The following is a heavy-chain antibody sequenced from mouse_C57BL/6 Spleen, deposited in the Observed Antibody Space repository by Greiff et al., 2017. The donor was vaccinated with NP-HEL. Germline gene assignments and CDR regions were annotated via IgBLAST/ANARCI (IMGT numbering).Heavy chain of an antibody. V-gene: IGHV1-64*01. Sequence: QVQLKQPGAELVKPGASVKLSCKASGYTFTSYWMHWVRQRPGQGLEWIGMIHPNSGSTNYNEKFKSKATLTVDKSSSTAYMQLSSLTSEDSAVYYCARRDYYGGDYWGQGTSVTVSS. CDR2: IHPNSGST. J-gene: IGHJ4*01. CDR3: ARRDYYGGDY. CDR1: GYTFTSYW. D-gene: IGHD1-1*01.